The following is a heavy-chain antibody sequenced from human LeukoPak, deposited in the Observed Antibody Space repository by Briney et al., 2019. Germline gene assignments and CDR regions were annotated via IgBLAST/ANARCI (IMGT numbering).Heavy chain of an antibody. D-gene: IGHD5-18*01. CDR2: IIPIFGTA. Sequence: ASVNVSCKASGGTFSSYAISWVRQAPGQGLEWMGGIIPIFGTANYAQKFQGRVTITAGESTSTAYMELSSLRSEDTAVYYCARAHTWIQLWFFDYWGQGTLVTVSS. CDR3: ARAHTWIQLWFFDY. CDR1: GGTFSSYA. V-gene: IGHV1-69*13. J-gene: IGHJ4*02.